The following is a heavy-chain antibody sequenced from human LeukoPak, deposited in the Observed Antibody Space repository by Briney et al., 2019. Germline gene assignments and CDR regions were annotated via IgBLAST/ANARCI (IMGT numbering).Heavy chain of an antibody. CDR2: IYYSGST. CDR1: GGSISSSSYY. D-gene: IGHD3-10*01. J-gene: IGHJ4*02. CDR3: ASYGSGSYYPPNFLDY. V-gene: IGHV4-39*01. Sequence: SETLSLTCTVSGGSISSSSYYWGWIRQPPGKGLEWIGSIYYSGSTYYNPSLKSRVTISVDTSKNQFSLKLSPVTAADTAVYYCASYGSGSYYPPNFLDYWGQGTLVTVSS.